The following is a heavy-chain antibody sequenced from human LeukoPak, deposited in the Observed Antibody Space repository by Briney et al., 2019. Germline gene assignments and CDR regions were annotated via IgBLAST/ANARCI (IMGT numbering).Heavy chain of an antibody. V-gene: IGHV4-30-2*01. Sequence: PSQTLSLTCTVSGGSISSGDYYWSWIRQPPGKGLEWIGYIYHSGSTYYNPSLKSRVTISVDRSKNQFSLKLSSVTTADTAVYYCARGNYVDSDGWFDPWGQGTLVTVSS. J-gene: IGHJ5*02. CDR1: GGSISSGDYY. D-gene: IGHD3-16*01. CDR3: ARGNYVDSDGWFDP. CDR2: IYHSGST.